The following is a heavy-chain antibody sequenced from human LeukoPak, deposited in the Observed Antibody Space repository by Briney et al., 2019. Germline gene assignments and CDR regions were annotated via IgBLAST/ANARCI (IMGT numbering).Heavy chain of an antibody. CDR3: AKETFPIYYYYYYMDV. Sequence: GGSLRLSRAASGFTFSSYGMSWVRQAPGKGLEWVSAISGSGGSTYYADSVKGRFTISRDNSKNTLYLQMNSLRAEDTAVYYCAKETFPIYYYYYYMDVWGKGTTVTVSS. D-gene: IGHD3-9*01. CDR1: GFTFSSYG. CDR2: ISGSGGST. V-gene: IGHV3-23*01. J-gene: IGHJ6*03.